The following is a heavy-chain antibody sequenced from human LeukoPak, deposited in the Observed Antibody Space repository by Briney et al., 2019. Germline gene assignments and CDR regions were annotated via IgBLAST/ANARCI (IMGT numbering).Heavy chain of an antibody. V-gene: IGHV3-7*01. J-gene: IGHJ3*02. CDR1: GFTFSNYW. D-gene: IGHD3-16*01. CDR2: IKEDGSEK. CDR3: VRGGGTFDI. Sequence: GGSLRLSCAASGFTFSNYWMRWVRQAPGKGLEWVANIKEDGSEKDYVDSVKGRFTISRDNAKNSLSLQMNSLRAEDTAVYYCVRGGGTFDIWGQGTMVTVSS.